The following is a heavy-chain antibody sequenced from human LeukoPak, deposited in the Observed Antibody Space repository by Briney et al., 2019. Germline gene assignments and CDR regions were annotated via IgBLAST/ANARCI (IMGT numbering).Heavy chain of an antibody. CDR3: AKGGRLEWLFFPFDY. D-gene: IGHD3-3*01. CDR2: IRYDGSNK. J-gene: IGHJ4*02. CDR1: GFTFSSYG. Sequence: PGGSLRLSCAASGFTFSSYGMHWVRQAPGKGLEWVAFIRYDGSNKYYADSVKGRFTISRDNSKNTLYLQMNSLRAEDTALYYCAKGGRLEWLFFPFDYWGQGTLVTVSS. V-gene: IGHV3-30*02.